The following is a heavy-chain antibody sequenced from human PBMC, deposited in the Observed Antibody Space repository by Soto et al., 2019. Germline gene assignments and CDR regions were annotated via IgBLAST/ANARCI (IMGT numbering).Heavy chain of an antibody. J-gene: IGHJ4*02. D-gene: IGHD2-15*01. Sequence: WWSLSLSSAASGVTFTSSAMAWVRHAPGKGLEWVSAISGSGGSTYYTDSVKGRFTISRDNSKNTLYLQMNSLRAEDTAVYFCAKEVLRGQRPLVTLSS. CDR1: GVTFTSSA. CDR2: ISGSGGST. V-gene: IGHV3-23*01. CDR3: AKEVL.